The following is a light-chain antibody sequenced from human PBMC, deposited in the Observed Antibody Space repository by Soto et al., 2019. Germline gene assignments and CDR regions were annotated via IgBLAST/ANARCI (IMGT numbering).Light chain of an antibody. Sequence: QSVLTQPPSASGSPGQSVTISCIGTSSDVGAYNYVSWYQQHPGKAPKLMIHEVSKRPSGVPDRFSASKSGNTASLTVSGLQAEDEADYYCSSHGGSNNFYVFGTGTKLTVL. CDR2: EVS. CDR3: SSHGGSNNFYV. J-gene: IGLJ1*01. CDR1: SSDVGAYNY. V-gene: IGLV2-8*01.